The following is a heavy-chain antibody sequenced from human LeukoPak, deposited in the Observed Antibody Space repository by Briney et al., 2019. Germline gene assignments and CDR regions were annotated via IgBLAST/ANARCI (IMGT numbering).Heavy chain of an antibody. J-gene: IGHJ4*02. CDR3: TTRLRNHFDY. CDR1: GLTVSNTY. CDR2: FYREGTT. V-gene: IGHV3-66*04. D-gene: IGHD5-12*01. Sequence: GGSLRLSCAASGLTVSNTYMSWVRQAPGKGLECVSVFYREGTTYYADSVRGRFTISRDNSKNTLYLQMNSLRAEDTAEYYCTTRLRNHFDYWGQGAQVTVSS.